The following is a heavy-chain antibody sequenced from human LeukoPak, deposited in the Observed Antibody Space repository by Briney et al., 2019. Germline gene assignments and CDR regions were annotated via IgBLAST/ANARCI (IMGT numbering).Heavy chain of an antibody. Sequence: ASVKVSCKASGYTFTSYGISWVRQAPGQGLEWMGGFDPEDGETIYAQKFQGRVTMTEDTSTDTAYMELSSLRSEDTAVYYCAISRAPLKQLTYFDYWGQGTLVTVSS. J-gene: IGHJ4*02. V-gene: IGHV1-24*01. CDR3: AISRAPLKQLTYFDY. CDR2: FDPEDGET. CDR1: GYTFTSYG. D-gene: IGHD1-1*01.